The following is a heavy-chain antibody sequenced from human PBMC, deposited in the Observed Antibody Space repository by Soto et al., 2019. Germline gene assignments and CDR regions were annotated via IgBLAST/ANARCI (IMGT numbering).Heavy chain of an antibody. CDR1: GYTFTSYA. D-gene: IGHD2-15*01. CDR2: INADNGNT. Sequence: ASVKVSCKASGYTFTSYAMHWVRQAPGQRLEWMGWINADNGNTNYSQKFQGRVTMTTDTSTSTGYMELRSLRSDDTTVYYCVVAAQPYYFDYWGQGTLVTVSS. J-gene: IGHJ4*02. CDR3: VVAAQPYYFDY. V-gene: IGHV1-3*01.